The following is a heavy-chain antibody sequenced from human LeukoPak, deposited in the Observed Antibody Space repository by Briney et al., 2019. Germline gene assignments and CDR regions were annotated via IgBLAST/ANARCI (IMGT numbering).Heavy chain of an antibody. D-gene: IGHD5-12*01. CDR3: ASTSIIRGYDHDQYY. Sequence: GGSLRLSCAASGFTVSSNYMSWVRQAPGKGLEWVSVIHSDGITYYAYSVKGRFTISRDNSINTLYLQMSNLRAEDTALYYCASTSIIRGYDHDQYYWGQGTLVTVSS. CDR1: GFTVSSNY. V-gene: IGHV3-53*01. J-gene: IGHJ4*02. CDR2: IHSDGIT.